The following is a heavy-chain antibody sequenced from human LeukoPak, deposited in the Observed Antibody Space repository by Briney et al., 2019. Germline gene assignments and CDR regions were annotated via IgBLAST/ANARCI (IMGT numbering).Heavy chain of an antibody. J-gene: IGHJ4*02. CDR2: IMSMFGTA. CDR3: ARGREIPAIGLDY. CDR1: GGTSSSYA. Sequence: GASVKVSCKASGGTSSSYALTWVRQAPGQGLEWMGGIMSMFGTAKYAQKFQGRVTITADESTSTAYMELSSLRSEDTAVYYCARGREIPAIGLDYWGQGTLVTVSS. V-gene: IGHV1-69*13. D-gene: IGHD5-18*01.